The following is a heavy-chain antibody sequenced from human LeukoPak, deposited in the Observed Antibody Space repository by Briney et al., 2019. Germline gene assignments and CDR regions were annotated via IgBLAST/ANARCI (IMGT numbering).Heavy chain of an antibody. V-gene: IGHV3-30-3*01. CDR1: GFTFSSYA. Sequence: GRSLRLSCAASGFTFSSYAMHWVRQAPGKGLEWVAVISYDGSNKYYADSVKGRFTISRDNSKNTLYLQMNSLRAEDTAVYYCAQDVPIERVPGVGPGSWGQGTLVTVSS. D-gene: IGHD2-8*01. CDR3: AQDVPIERVPGVGPGS. J-gene: IGHJ5*02. CDR2: ISYDGSNK.